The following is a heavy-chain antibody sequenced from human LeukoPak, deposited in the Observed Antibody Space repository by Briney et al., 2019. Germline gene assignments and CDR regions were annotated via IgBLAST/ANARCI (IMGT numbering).Heavy chain of an antibody. Sequence: GESLKISCKGSGYSFTSYWIGWVRQMPGKGPEWMGIIYPGDSDTRYSPPFQGQVSISADKSINTAYLQWSSLKASDTAIYYCARRQYCSGGDCYSGAFDIWGQGTMVTVSS. CDR3: ARRQYCSGGDCYSGAFDI. CDR2: IYPGDSDT. D-gene: IGHD2-15*01. V-gene: IGHV5-51*01. CDR1: GYSFTSYW. J-gene: IGHJ3*02.